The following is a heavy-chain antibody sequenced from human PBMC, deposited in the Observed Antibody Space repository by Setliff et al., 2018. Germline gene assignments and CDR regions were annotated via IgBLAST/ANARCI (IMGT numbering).Heavy chain of an antibody. J-gene: IGHJ6*02. CDR1: GGSFSNYY. D-gene: IGHD5-12*01. CDR3: ARDQWVRSPPLYFSYSMDV. V-gene: IGHV4-34*01. CDR2: INHSGST. Sequence: PSETLSLTCTVYGGSFSNYYWSWIRQPPGKGLEWIGEINHSGSTNYNPSLTSRVSISVDTSKNQFSLKLSSVTAADTAVYYCARDQWVRSPPLYFSYSMDVWGQGTTVTVSS.